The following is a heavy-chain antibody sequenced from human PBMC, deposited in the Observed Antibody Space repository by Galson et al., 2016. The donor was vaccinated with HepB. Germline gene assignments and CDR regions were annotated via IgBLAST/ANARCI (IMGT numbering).Heavy chain of an antibody. Sequence: SLRLSCAASGFTFSSFSMNWVRQAPGRGLEWVSYISSSTIIYYADSVKGRFTISRDNAKNSLYLQMNSLRDEDTAVYYCARDLHSGSYTFDYWGRGTLVTVSS. V-gene: IGHV3-48*02. D-gene: IGHD1-26*01. CDR3: ARDLHSGSYTFDY. J-gene: IGHJ4*02. CDR1: GFTFSSFS. CDR2: ISSSTII.